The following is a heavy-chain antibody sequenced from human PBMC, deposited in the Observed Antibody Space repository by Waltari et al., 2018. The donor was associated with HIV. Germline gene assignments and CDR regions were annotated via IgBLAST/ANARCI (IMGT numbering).Heavy chain of an antibody. D-gene: IGHD6-6*01. V-gene: IGHV4-31*03. CDR2: IYYRGST. J-gene: IGHJ4*02. CDR3: ARGGYSSSSGLLSYYFDY. Sequence: QVQLQESGPGLVKPSQTLSLTCTVSGGSISSGGYYWSWIRQHPGKGLEWIGYIYYRGSTYYNPSLKSRVTISVDTSKNQFSLKLSSVTAADTAVYYCARGGYSSSSGLLSYYFDYWGQGTLVTVSS. CDR1: GGSISSGGYY.